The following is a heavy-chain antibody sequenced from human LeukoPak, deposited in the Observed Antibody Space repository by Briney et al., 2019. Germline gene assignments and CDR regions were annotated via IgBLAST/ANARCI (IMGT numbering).Heavy chain of an antibody. CDR2: IYTSGST. D-gene: IGHD2-2*01. CDR3: ARDVTRGFDY. J-gene: IGHJ4*02. V-gene: IGHV4-61*02. Sequence: SQTLSLTCTVSGGSISSGSYYWSWIRQPAGKGLEWIGRIYTSGSTNYNPSLKSRVTISVDTSKNQFSLKLSSVTAADTAVYYCARDVTRGFDYWGQGTLVTVSS. CDR1: GGSISSGSYY.